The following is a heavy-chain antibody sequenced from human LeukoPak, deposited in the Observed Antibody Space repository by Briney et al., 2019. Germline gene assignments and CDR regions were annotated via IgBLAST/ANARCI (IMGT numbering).Heavy chain of an antibody. V-gene: IGHV3-30*03. D-gene: IGHD1-14*01. CDR1: GFTFSSYS. Sequence: GGSLRLSCAASGFTFSSYSMNWVRQAPGKWLEWVAVISYDGSNKYYADSVKGRFTISRDNSKNTLYLQMNSLRAEDTAVYYCASNPLRGYYYYYYYMDVWGKGTTVTVSS. J-gene: IGHJ6*03. CDR3: ASNPLRGYYYYYYYMDV. CDR2: ISYDGSNK.